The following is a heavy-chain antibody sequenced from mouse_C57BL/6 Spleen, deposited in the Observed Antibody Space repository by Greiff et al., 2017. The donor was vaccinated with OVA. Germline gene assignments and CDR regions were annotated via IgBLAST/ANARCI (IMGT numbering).Heavy chain of an antibody. CDR2: IRLKSDNYAT. D-gene: IGHD1-1*01. CDR1: GFTFSNYW. Sequence: DVMLVESGGGLVQPGGSMKLSCVASGFTFSNYWMNWVRQSPEKGLEWVAQIRLKSDNYATHYAESVKGRFTISRDDSKSSVYLQMNNLRAEDTGIYYCTGGITTVVALYAMDYWGQGTSVTVSS. CDR3: TGGITTVVALYAMDY. V-gene: IGHV6-3*01. J-gene: IGHJ4*01.